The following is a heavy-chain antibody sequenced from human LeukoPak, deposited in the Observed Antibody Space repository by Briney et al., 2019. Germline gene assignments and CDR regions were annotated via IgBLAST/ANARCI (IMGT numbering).Heavy chain of an antibody. CDR1: GFTFSNSW. V-gene: IGHV3-7*01. Sequence: PGGSLRLSCAAFGFTFSNSWMSWVRQAPGKGLEWVANIKQDGSEKYYVDSVKGRFTISRDNAKNSLYLQMNSLRAEDTAVYYCARDPQLYFDYWGQGTLVTVSS. CDR2: IKQDGSEK. CDR3: ARDPQLYFDY. J-gene: IGHJ4*02. D-gene: IGHD6-13*01.